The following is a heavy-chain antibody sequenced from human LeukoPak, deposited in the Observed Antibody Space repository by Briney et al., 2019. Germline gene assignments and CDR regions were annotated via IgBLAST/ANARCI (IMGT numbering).Heavy chain of an antibody. CDR1: GGFFSGYY. CDR3: AASLYGDYGRIDY. V-gene: IGHV4-34*01. J-gene: IGHJ4*02. Sequence: SETLSLNCAVYGGFFSGYYWSWIRQPPGKGLEWIGEINHSGSTNYNPSLKSRVTISVDTSKNQFSLKLSSVTAADTAVYYCAASLYGDYGRIDYWGQGTLVTVSS. D-gene: IGHD4-17*01. CDR2: INHSGST.